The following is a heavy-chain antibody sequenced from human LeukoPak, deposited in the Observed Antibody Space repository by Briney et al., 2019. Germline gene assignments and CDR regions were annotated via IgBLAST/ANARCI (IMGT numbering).Heavy chain of an antibody. Sequence: HPGGSLRLSCAASGFTFNTYWMHWVRQAPGKGLVWVSRINADGSSTRYADSVKGRFIISRDNAKNSLYLQMNSLRAEDTAVYYCARGYGDYGKYYFDSWGQGALVSVS. CDR1: GFTFNTYW. J-gene: IGHJ4*02. V-gene: IGHV3-74*01. D-gene: IGHD4-17*01. CDR3: ARGYGDYGKYYFDS. CDR2: INADGSST.